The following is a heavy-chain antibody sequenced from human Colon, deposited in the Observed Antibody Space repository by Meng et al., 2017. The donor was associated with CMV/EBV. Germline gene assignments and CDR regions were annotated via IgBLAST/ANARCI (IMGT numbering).Heavy chain of an antibody. CDR2: IYSDGTT. CDR1: GFIVRSNY. D-gene: IGHD6-13*01. CDR3: AREVDNSSSWYDY. V-gene: IGHV3-53*01. Sequence: CAASGFIVRSNYMSCVRQAPGKGLEWVSLIYSDGTTYYADSVKGRFTISRDNSKNMLYLQMNSLRAEDTAVYYCAREVDNSSSWYDYWGQGTLVTVSS. J-gene: IGHJ4*02.